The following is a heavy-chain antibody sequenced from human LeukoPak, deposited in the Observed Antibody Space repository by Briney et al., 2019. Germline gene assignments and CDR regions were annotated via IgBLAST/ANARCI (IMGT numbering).Heavy chain of an antibody. D-gene: IGHD5-12*01. J-gene: IGHJ3*02. Sequence: SETLSLTCTVSGGSISSGGYYWSWIRQPPGKGVEWIGYIYHSGNTYYNPSLKSRVTISEDGSKNQFSLKLNSVTAADTAVYYCARGYSNSPWYFDIWGQGTMVTVSS. CDR2: IYHSGNT. CDR1: GGSISSGGYY. V-gene: IGHV4-30-2*01. CDR3: ARGYSNSPWYFDI.